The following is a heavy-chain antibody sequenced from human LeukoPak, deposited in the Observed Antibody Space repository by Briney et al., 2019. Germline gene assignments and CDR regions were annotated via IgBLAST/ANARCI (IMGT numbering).Heavy chain of an antibody. Sequence: GGSLRLSCVASGFTFDDYAMHWVRQAPGKGLQWVSLISWDGSRTYYADSVKGRFTISRDGNKNSLYLQMNSLRTEDTAFYYCAKGGSDGYNLYYFDYWGQGTLVTVSS. CDR1: GFTFDDYA. CDR2: ISWDGSRT. V-gene: IGHV3-43D*03. J-gene: IGHJ4*02. D-gene: IGHD5-24*01. CDR3: AKGGSDGYNLYYFDY.